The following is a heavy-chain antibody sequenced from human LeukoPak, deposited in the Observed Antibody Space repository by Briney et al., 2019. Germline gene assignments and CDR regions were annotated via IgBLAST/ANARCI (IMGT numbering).Heavy chain of an antibody. CDR2: ISYDGSNK. Sequence: AGGSRRLSCAASGFTFSSYGMHWVRQAPGKGLEWVAVISYDGSNKYYADSVKGRFTISRDNSKNTLYLQMNSLRAEDTAVYYCARPSGWARNYYDSSGYYENDAFDIWGQGTMVTVSS. J-gene: IGHJ3*02. CDR3: ARPSGWARNYYDSSGYYENDAFDI. CDR1: GFTFSSYG. D-gene: IGHD3-22*01. V-gene: IGHV3-30*03.